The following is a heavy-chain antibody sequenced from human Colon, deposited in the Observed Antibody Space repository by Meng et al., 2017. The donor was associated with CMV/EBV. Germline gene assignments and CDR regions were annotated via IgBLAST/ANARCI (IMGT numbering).Heavy chain of an antibody. Sequence: GGSLRLSCAASGFGVGTNHMTWVRQAPGKGLGWVSVIYTGGNTYYADSVRGRFTISRDSAKNAVHLEMNDLRAEDTAIFYCARASCGSRSCTRGDFWSGYHFDYWGQGTLVTVSS. CDR3: ARASCGSRSCTRGDFWSGYHFDY. J-gene: IGHJ4*02. CDR2: IYTGGNT. D-gene: IGHD3-3*01. CDR1: GFGVGTNH. V-gene: IGHV3-53*01.